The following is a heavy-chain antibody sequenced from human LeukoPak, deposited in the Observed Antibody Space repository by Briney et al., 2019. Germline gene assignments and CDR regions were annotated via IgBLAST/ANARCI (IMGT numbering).Heavy chain of an antibody. CDR1: GFTFSSYA. Sequence: PGGSLRLSCAASGFTFSSYAMHWVRQAPGKGLEWVSFIRYDGSIKYYADSVEGRFTISRDNSKNTLYLQMNSLRVDDTAVYYCAKGIAVAGTELADWGQGTLVTVSA. V-gene: IGHV3-30*02. CDR3: AKGIAVAGTELAD. CDR2: IRYDGSIK. J-gene: IGHJ4*02. D-gene: IGHD6-19*01.